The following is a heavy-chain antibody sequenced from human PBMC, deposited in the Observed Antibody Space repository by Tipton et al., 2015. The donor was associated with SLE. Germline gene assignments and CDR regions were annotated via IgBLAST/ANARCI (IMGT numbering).Heavy chain of an antibody. CDR3: ARPHDYGDPRRYYYYYGMDV. CDR2: ISYDGSNK. V-gene: IGHV3-30-3*01. D-gene: IGHD4-17*01. Sequence: SLRLSCAASGFTFSSYAMHWVRQAPGKGLEWVAVISYDGSNKYYADSVKGRFTISRDNSKNTLYLQMNSLRAEDTAVYYCARPHDYGDPRRYYYYYGMDVWGQGTTVTVSS. CDR1: GFTFSSYA. J-gene: IGHJ6*02.